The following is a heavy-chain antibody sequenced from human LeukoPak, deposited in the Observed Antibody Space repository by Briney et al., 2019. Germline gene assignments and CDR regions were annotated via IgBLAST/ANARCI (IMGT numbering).Heavy chain of an antibody. Sequence: GGSLRLSCAASGFTFGDYGMSWVRQAPGKGLEWVSAISGSGGSTYYADSVKGRFTISRDNSKNTLYLHMNSLRAEDTAVYYCAKDRGYYDSSGYCFDYWGQGTLVTVSS. CDR1: GFTFGDYG. CDR3: AKDRGYYDSSGYCFDY. V-gene: IGHV3-23*01. D-gene: IGHD3-22*01. J-gene: IGHJ4*02. CDR2: ISGSGGST.